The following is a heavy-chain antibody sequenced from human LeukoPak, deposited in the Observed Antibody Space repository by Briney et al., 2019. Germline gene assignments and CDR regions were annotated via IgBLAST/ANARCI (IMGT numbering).Heavy chain of an antibody. V-gene: IGHV3-9*01. CDR1: GFTFDDYA. CDR3: AKGGSGYRFDY. J-gene: IGHJ4*02. CDR2: MSWNSGNI. D-gene: IGHD3-22*01. Sequence: PGGSLRLSCAASGFTFDDYATHWVRQPPGKGLEWVSSMSWNSGNIGYADSVKGRFTISRDNAKKSLYLQMNSLRTEDTALYYCAKGGSGYRFDYWGQGTLVTVSS.